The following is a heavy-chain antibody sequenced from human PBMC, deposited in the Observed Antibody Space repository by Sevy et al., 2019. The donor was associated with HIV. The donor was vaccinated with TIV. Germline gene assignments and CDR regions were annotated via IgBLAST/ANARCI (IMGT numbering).Heavy chain of an antibody. V-gene: IGHV3-30*04. J-gene: IGHJ6*02. CDR3: ARAIEDIVVVPAAEQGAFYYYGMDV. CDR1: GFTFSSYA. D-gene: IGHD2-2*01. CDR2: ISYDGSNK. Sequence: GGYLRLSCAASGFTFSSYAMHWVRQAPGKGLEWVAVISYDGSNKYYADSVKGRFTISRDNSKNTLYLQMNSLRAEDTAVYYCARAIEDIVVVPAAEQGAFYYYGMDVWGQGTTVTVSS.